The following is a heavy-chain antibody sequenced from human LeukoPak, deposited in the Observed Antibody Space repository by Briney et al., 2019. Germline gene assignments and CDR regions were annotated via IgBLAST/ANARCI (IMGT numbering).Heavy chain of an antibody. CDR1: GGSISSYY. J-gene: IGHJ6*02. CDR2: IYYSGST. V-gene: IGHV4-59*01. D-gene: IGHD1-26*01. CDR3: XXAMGPYYYYGMDV. Sequence: PSETLSLTCTVSGGSISSYYWSWIRQPPGKGLEWIGYIYYSGSTNYNPSLKSRVTISVDTSKNQFSLKLSSVTAADTAVYYCXXAMGPYYYYGMDVWGQGTTVTVSS.